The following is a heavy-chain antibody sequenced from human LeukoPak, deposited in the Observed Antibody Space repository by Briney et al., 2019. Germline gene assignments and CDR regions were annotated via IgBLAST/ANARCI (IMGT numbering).Heavy chain of an antibody. CDR1: GYTFTSYG. V-gene: IGHV1-18*01. Sequence: ASVKVSCKASGYTFTSYGISWVRQAPGQGLEWMGWISAYNGNTNYAQKLQGRVTMTTDTSTSTAYMELRRLRSDDTAVYYCARTRTSYSSSPSDYWGQGTLVTVSS. CDR2: ISAYNGNT. J-gene: IGHJ4*02. CDR3: ARTRTSYSSSPSDY. D-gene: IGHD6-6*01.